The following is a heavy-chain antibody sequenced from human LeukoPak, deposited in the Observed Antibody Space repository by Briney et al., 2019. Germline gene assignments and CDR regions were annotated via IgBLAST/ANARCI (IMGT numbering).Heavy chain of an antibody. CDR3: AGNPHYYDSSGYSFTAFDY. J-gene: IGHJ4*02. CDR2: IYYSGST. D-gene: IGHD3-22*01. V-gene: IGHV4-59*01. CDR1: GGTISSYY. Sequence: PSETLSLTCTVSGGTISSYYWSWLRQRPGKGLEWIGYIYYSGSTNYNPSLKSRVTISVDTSKNQFSLKLSSVTAADTAVYYCAGNPHYYDSSGYSFTAFDYWGQGTLVTVSS.